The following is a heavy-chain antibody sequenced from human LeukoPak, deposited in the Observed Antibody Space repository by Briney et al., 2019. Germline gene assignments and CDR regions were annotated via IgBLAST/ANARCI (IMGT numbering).Heavy chain of an antibody. V-gene: IGHV4-30-4*01. Sequence: PSETLSLTCTVSGGSISSGDYYWSWIRQPPGKGLEWIGYIYYSGSTYYNPSLKSRVTISVDTSKNQFSLKLSSVTAADTAVYYCARLMITFGGVIADAHFDYWGQGTLVTVSS. J-gene: IGHJ4*02. CDR2: IYYSGST. D-gene: IGHD3-16*02. CDR1: GGSISSGDYY. CDR3: ARLMITFGGVIADAHFDY.